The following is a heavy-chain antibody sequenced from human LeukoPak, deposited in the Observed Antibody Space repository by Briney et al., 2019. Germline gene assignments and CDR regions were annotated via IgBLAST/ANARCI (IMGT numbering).Heavy chain of an antibody. CDR2: IYYSGST. V-gene: IGHV4-31*03. Sequence: SETLSLTCTVSGGSISSGGYYWSWIRQHPGKGLEWIGYIYYSGSTYYNPSLKSRVTISVDTSKNQFSLKLSSVTAADAAVYYCARAGVVLGGYFDYWGQGTLVTVSS. CDR3: ARAGVVLGGYFDY. CDR1: GGSISSGGYY. D-gene: IGHD3-10*01. J-gene: IGHJ4*02.